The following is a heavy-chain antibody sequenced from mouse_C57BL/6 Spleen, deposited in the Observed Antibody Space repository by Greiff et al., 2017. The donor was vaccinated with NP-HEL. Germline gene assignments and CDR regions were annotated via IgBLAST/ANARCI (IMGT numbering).Heavy chain of an antibody. CDR3: ARGMDLYAMDY. CDR1: GFTFSSYA. D-gene: IGHD2-3*01. CDR2: ISDGGSYT. Sequence: EVKLMESGGGLVKPGGSLKLSCAASGFTFSSYAMSWVRQTPEKRLEWVATISDGGSYTYYPDNVKGRFTISRDNAKNNLYLQMSHLKSEDTAMYYCARGMDLYAMDYWGQGTSVTVSS. V-gene: IGHV5-4*03. J-gene: IGHJ4*01.